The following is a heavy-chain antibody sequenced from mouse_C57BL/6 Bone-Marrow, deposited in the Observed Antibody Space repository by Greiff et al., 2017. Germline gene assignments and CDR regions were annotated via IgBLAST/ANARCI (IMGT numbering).Heavy chain of an antibody. CDR2: IDPSDSYT. CDR1: GYTFTSYW. J-gene: IGHJ2*01. CDR3: ARRDYYGSSQYYFDY. D-gene: IGHD1-1*01. V-gene: IGHV1-69*01. Sequence: QVQLQQPGAELVMPGASVKLSCKASGYTFTSYWMHWVKQRPGQGLEWIGEIDPSDSYTNYNQKFKGKSTLTVDKSSSTAYMQLSSLTSEDSAVYYCARRDYYGSSQYYFDYWGQGTTLTVSS.